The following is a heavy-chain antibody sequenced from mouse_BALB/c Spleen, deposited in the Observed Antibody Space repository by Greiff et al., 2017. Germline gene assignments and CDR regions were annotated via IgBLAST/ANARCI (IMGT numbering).Heavy chain of an antibody. J-gene: IGHJ3*01. CDR2: IDPSDSET. V-gene: IGHV1S126*01. CDR3: ARGYDYDDPFAY. D-gene: IGHD2-4*01. Sequence: VQLVESGPQLVRPGASVKISCKASGYSFTSYWMHWVKQRPGQGLDWIGMIDPSDSETRLNQKFKDKATLTVDKSSSTAYMQLSSPTSEDSAVYYCARGYDYDDPFAYWGQGTLVTVSA. CDR1: GYSFTSYW.